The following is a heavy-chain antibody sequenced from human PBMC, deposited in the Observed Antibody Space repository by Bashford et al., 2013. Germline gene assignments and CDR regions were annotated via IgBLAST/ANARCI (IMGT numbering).Heavy chain of an antibody. D-gene: IGHD3-22*01. J-gene: IGHJ4*02. Sequence: SETLSLTCTVSGGSISSFYWSWIRQPPGKRLEWIGYVYYSGSTSYNPSLKSRVTISLDTFNSQFSLKLYSVTAADTAVYYCARDHHYDSSGYYALLDWGQGTPVTVSS. CDR3: ARDHHYDSSGYYALLD. CDR1: GGSISSFY. CDR2: VYYSGST. V-gene: IGHV4-59*01.